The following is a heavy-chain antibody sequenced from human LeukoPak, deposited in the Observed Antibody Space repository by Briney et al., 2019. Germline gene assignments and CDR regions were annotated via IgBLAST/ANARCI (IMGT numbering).Heavy chain of an antibody. CDR1: GFTFSDYY. CDR3: AKHMSSSWYPDY. J-gene: IGHJ4*02. D-gene: IGHD6-13*01. CDR2: ISSSSSYT. Sequence: PGGSLRLSCSVSGFTFSDYYMSWIRQAPGKGLEWVSYISSSSSYTNYADSVKGRFTISRDNAKNSLYLQMNSLRAEDTAVYYCAKHMSSSWYPDYWGQGTLVTVSS. V-gene: IGHV3-11*06.